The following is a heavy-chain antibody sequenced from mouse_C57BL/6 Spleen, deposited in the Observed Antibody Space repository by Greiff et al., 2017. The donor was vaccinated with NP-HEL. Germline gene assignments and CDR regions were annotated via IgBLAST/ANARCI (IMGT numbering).Heavy chain of an antibody. CDR1: GFTFSDYG. J-gene: IGHJ1*03. CDR3: ASDRDWDPHWYFDV. D-gene: IGHD4-1*01. CDR2: ISSGSSTI. Sequence: EVQGVESGGGLVKPGGSLKLSCAASGFTFSDYGMHWVRQAPEKGLEWVAYISSGSSTIYYADTVKGRFTISRDNAKNTLFLQMTSLRSEDTAMYYCASDRDWDPHWYFDVWGTGTTVTVSS. V-gene: IGHV5-17*01.